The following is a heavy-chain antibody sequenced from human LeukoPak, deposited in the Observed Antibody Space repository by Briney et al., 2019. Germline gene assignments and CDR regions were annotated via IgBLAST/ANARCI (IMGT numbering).Heavy chain of an antibody. J-gene: IGHJ4*02. D-gene: IGHD3-22*01. CDR2: IYSSGST. CDR1: GGSISSYY. CDR3: ASGIDRSGYPLDY. Sequence: TSETLSLTCTVSGGSISSYYWSWIRQSPGKGLEWIGYIYSSGSTKYNPSLSGRVTISVDTSKNQFSLKVSSVTAADTAVYYCASGIDRSGYPLDYWGQGTLVSVSS. V-gene: IGHV4-59*08.